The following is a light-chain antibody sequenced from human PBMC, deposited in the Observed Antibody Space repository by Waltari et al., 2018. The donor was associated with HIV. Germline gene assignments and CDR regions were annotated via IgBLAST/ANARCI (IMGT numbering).Light chain of an antibody. CDR1: RAIGRS. CDR2: AAT. CDR3: QQYSDVPRT. Sequence: DIQMAQSPASLSASLGDRVSITCRASRAIGRSLAWFQQKPGKSPMALIYAATTRHTAIPPRFVGSWSGTEFVLTIVSLQADDFATYYCQQYSDVPRTFGEGTKV. J-gene: IGKJ4*01. V-gene: IGKV1-16*01.